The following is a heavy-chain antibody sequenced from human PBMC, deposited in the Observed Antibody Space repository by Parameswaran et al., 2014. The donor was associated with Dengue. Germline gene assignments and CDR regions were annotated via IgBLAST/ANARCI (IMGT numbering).Heavy chain of an antibody. V-gene: IGHV3-23*01. CDR2: VSTTGGIT. J-gene: IGHJ4*02. D-gene: IGHD3-10*01. Sequence: VRQAPGKGLEWVSAVSTTGGITYYAESVKGRFTISRDNSENMLYLQMNSLRAEDTAVYFCAKRRGFGESHLDYWGQGTLVTVSS. CDR3: AKRRGFGESHLDY.